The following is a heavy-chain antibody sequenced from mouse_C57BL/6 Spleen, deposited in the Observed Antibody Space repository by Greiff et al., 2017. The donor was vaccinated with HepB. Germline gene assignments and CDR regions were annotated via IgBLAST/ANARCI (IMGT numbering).Heavy chain of an antibody. CDR1: GYSFTGYY. V-gene: IGHV1-42*01. CDR2: INPSTGGT. D-gene: IGHD3-2*02. CDR3: ARRGSSGYVAY. J-gene: IGHJ3*01. Sequence: VQLQQSGPELVKPGASVKISCKASGYSFTGYYMNWVKQSPEKSLEWIGEINPSTGGTTYNQKFKAKATLTGDKSSSTAYMQLKSLTSEDSAVYYCARRGSSGYVAYWGQGTLVTVSA.